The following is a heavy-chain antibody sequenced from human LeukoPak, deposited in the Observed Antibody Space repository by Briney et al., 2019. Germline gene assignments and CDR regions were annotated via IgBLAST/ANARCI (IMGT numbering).Heavy chain of an antibody. J-gene: IGHJ6*03. D-gene: IGHD3-10*01. CDR3: ARHSPMVTWFGEYYPTYMDV. CDR1: GGSISSGSYY. CDR2: IYTSGST. V-gene: IGHV4-61*02. Sequence: PSETLSLTCTVSGGSISSGSYYWSWIRQPAGKGLEWIGRIYTSGSTNYNPSLKSRVTISVDTSKNKFSMKLSSVTAADTAVYYCARHSPMVTWFGEYYPTYMDVWGKGTTVTISS.